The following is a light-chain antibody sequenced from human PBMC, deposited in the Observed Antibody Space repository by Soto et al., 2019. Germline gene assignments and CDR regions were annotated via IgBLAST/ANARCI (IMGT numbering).Light chain of an antibody. CDR2: DDX. CDR1: PSIISW. J-gene: IGKJ4*01. Sequence: DIQMPQSRSPLSAYLXYRVPITCRASPSIISWLAXXSQQTXXXTKIXXXDDXSLESGVPSRFRGSGSGKEFTLTISSLQPDEFATYYCQQYNRYSPLTFGGGTKVDIK. V-gene: IGKV1-5*01. CDR3: QQYNRYSPLT.